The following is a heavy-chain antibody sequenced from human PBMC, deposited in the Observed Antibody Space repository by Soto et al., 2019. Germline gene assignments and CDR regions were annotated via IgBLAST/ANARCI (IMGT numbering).Heavy chain of an antibody. CDR2: IYYSGST. D-gene: IGHD3-22*01. J-gene: IGHJ5*02. V-gene: IGHV4-30-2*05. CDR1: GGSISSGGYS. CDR3: AREQYYYDSSGYYYYWFDP. Sequence: SETLSLTCAVSGGSISSGGYSWSWIRQPPGKGLEWIGYIYYSGSTYYNPSLKSRVTISVDTSKNQFSLKLSSVTAADTAVYYCAREQYYYDSSGYYYYWFDPWGQGTLVTVSS.